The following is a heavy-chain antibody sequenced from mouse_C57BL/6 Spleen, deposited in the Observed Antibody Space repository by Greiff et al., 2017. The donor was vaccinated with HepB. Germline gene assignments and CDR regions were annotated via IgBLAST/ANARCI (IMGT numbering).Heavy chain of an antibody. V-gene: IGHV1-7*01. Sequence: QVQLQQSGAELAKPGASVKLSCKASGYTFTSYWMHWVKQRPGQGLEWIGYINPSSGYTKYNQKFKDKATLTADKSSSTAYMQLSSLTYEDSAVYYYASIYYDYDPYFDVWGTGTTVTVSS. CDR2: INPSSGYT. J-gene: IGHJ1*03. D-gene: IGHD2-4*01. CDR1: GYTFTSYW. CDR3: ASIYYDYDPYFDV.